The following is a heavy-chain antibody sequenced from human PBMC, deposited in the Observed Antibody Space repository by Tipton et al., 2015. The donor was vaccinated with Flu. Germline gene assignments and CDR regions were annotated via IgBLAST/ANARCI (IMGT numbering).Heavy chain of an antibody. CDR3: AKSFEYGGDLVRHSDL. V-gene: IGHV3-23*01. Sequence: SLRLSCAAPGFTFSSYAMSWVRQAPGKGLEWVSGISGSGTNTYYADSVKGRFTISRDNSKNTLYVQMKSLGAEDTAVYYCAKSFEYGGDLVRHSDLWGRGTQVTVSS. CDR1: GFTFSSYA. CDR2: ISGSGTNT. D-gene: IGHD2-21*01. J-gene: IGHJ2*01.